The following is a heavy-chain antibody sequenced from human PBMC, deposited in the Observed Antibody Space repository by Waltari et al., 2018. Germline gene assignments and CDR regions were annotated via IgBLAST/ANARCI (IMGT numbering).Heavy chain of an antibody. CDR2: IYYSGST. V-gene: IGHV4-59*01. CDR3: ARSGVVVAATNWFDP. D-gene: IGHD2-15*01. Sequence: QVQLQESGPGLVKPSETLSLTCTVSGGSISSYYWRWIRHPPGKGLEWIGYIYYSGSTNYNPSLKSRVTISVDTSKNQFSLKLSSVTAADTAVYYCARSGVVVAATNWFDPWGQGTLVTVSS. CDR1: GGSISSYY. J-gene: IGHJ5*02.